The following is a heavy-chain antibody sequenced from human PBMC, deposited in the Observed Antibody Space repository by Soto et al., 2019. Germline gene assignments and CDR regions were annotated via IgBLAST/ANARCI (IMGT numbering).Heavy chain of an antibody. D-gene: IGHD2-2*01. CDR3: ARGRYQLLWGDS. V-gene: IGHV3-30-3*01. CDR1: GFTFSNYA. J-gene: IGHJ4*02. CDR2: TSHDGNNK. Sequence: QVQLVESGGGVVQPGRSLRLSCAASGFTFSNYAMHWVRQAPGKGLEWMAITSHDGNNKYYAESVKGRFTISRDNSKNTLYLQMNSLRAEDTAVYYCARGRYQLLWGDSWGQGTLVTVSS.